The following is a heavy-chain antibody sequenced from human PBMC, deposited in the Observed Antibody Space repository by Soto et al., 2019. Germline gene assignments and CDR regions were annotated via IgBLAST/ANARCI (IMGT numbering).Heavy chain of an antibody. J-gene: IGHJ6*02. D-gene: IGHD5-12*01. CDR3: TKGGYDLIYYFGMDV. Sequence: DVQLIESGGGWVQPGTSLRVSCAASGFTFHEYAMHWVRQAPGKGLEWVSGISSDGDTIAYAASVQGRFTVFRDNAKNSLYLQMNSLRAEDTALYYCTKGGYDLIYYFGMDVWGQGTTVTVSS. CDR1: GFTFHEYA. V-gene: IGHV3-9*01. CDR2: ISSDGDTI.